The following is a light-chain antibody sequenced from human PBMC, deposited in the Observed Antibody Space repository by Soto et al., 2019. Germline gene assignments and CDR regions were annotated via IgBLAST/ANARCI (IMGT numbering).Light chain of an antibody. CDR2: EVS. Sequence: QSALTQPASVSGSPGQSITISCTGTSSDVGGYNYVSWYQQHPGKAPKLMIYEVSNRPSGVSNRFSGSKSGNTASLTISGLLPEDEADYYCSSYTASSTQVFGTGTKLTVL. CDR1: SSDVGGYNY. V-gene: IGLV2-14*01. J-gene: IGLJ1*01. CDR3: SSYTASSTQV.